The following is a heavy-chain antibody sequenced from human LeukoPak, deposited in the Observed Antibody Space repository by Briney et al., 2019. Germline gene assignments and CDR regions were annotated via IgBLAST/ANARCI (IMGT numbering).Heavy chain of an antibody. CDR3: AREEGLGAAPFDY. CDR1: GFTFSAYT. J-gene: IGHJ4*02. V-gene: IGHV3-30*04. Sequence: PGGSLRLSCAASGFTFSAYTMHWVRQAPGKGLEWVALISYDGSSKYKESVKGRFTISRDNYKNTLLLEMNGLRLEDSAVYYCAREEGLGAAPFDYWGQGTLVTVSS. D-gene: IGHD1-26*01. CDR2: ISYDGSSK.